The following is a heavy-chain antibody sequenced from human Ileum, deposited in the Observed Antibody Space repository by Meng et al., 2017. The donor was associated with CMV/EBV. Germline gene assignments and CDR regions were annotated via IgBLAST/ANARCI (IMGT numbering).Heavy chain of an antibody. CDR2: IKQDGNER. J-gene: IGHJ4*01. CDR3: ARDSPHEQQLVRGIDY. Sequence: GESLKISCAGSGFSFSDHWMNWVRQAPGKGLEWVANIKQDGNERYYVDSVKGRFTISRDNAKNSLYLQVSSLRVEDTAVYYCARDSPHEQQLVRGIDYWGHGKLVT. V-gene: IGHV3-7*01. CDR1: GFSFSDHW. D-gene: IGHD6-13*01.